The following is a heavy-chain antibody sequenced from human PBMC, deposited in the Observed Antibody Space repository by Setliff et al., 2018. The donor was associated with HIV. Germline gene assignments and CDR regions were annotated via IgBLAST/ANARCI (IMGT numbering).Heavy chain of an antibody. J-gene: IGHJ5*02. CDR3: ARRRSGPQGWLLSNWFDA. CDR1: GGSISAYY. D-gene: IGHD3-3*01. Sequence: SETLSLTCTVSGGSISAYYWNWIRQAPGEGLEWIGYIHVSGNTKYNPSLKSRVTISVDTSKNQFSLKLSSVTAADTAVYYCARRRSGPQGWLLSNWFDAWGQGTLVTVS. V-gene: IGHV4-59*08. CDR2: IHVSGNT.